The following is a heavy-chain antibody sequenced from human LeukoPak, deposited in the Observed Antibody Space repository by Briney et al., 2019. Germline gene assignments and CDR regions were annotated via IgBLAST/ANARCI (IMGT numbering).Heavy chain of an antibody. CDR1: GFTFSSYA. J-gene: IGHJ4*02. D-gene: IGHD3-10*01. CDR2: IDGSGSRT. V-gene: IGHV3-23*01. CDR3: AKVLIRGVVRGAVDY. Sequence: GRSLRLSCAASGFTFSSYAINWVRQAPGKGLEWVSVIDGSGSRTYYADSVKGRFTISRDNSKNTLYLQMNSLRTEDTALYFCAKVLIRGVVRGAVDYWGQGTLVTVSS.